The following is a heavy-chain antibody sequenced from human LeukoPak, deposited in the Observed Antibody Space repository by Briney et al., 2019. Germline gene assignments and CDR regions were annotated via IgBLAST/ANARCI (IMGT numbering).Heavy chain of an antibody. CDR3: ARFWGNCSGGSCYYVY. CDR1: GYTFTSYG. J-gene: IGHJ4*02. Sequence: ASAKVSCKASGYTFTSYGISWVRQAPGQGLEWMGWISAYNGNTNYAQKLQGRVTMTTDTSTSTAYMELRSLRSDDTAVYYCARFWGNCSGGSCYYVYWGQGTLVIVSS. D-gene: IGHD2-15*01. CDR2: ISAYNGNT. V-gene: IGHV1-18*01.